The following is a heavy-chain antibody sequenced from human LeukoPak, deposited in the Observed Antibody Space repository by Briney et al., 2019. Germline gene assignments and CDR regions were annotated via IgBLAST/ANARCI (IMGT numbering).Heavy chain of an antibody. J-gene: IGHJ6*02. D-gene: IGHD3-16*01. CDR3: AKDQGDVYHYYGMDV. CDR1: GFTFSSYS. V-gene: IGHV3-23*01. Sequence: GGSLRLSCAASGFTFSSYSMSWVRQAPGKGLEWVSAISGCGGSTYYADSVKGRFTISRDNYKNTLYLQMNSLRAEDTAVYYCAKDQGDVYHYYGMDVWGQGTTVTVSS. CDR2: ISGCGGST.